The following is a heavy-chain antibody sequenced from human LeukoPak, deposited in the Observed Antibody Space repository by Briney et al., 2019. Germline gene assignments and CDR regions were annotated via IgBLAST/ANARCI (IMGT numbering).Heavy chain of an antibody. V-gene: IGHV3-48*03. J-gene: IGHJ6*03. D-gene: IGHD1-1*01. CDR3: TRLSSVTTGKYYYYYYYMDV. CDR2: ISSSGSTI. CDR1: GFTFSSYE. Sequence: GGSLRLSCAASGFTFSSYEMNWVRQAPGKGLEWVSYISSSGSTIYYADSVKGRFTISRDNAKNSLYLQMNSLKTEDTAVYYCTRLSSVTTGKYYYYYYYMDVWGKGTTVTVSS.